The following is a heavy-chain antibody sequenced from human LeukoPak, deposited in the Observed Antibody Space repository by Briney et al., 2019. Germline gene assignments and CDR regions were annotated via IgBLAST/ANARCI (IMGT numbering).Heavy chain of an antibody. Sequence: GGSLRLSCAASGFTFSSYWMHWVRQAPGKGLVWVSRINSDGSCTSYADSVKGRFTISRDNAKNTLYLQMNSLRAEDTAVYYCARAPIYYGSGSYVDYWGQGTLVTVSS. CDR3: ARAPIYYGSGSYVDY. J-gene: IGHJ4*02. D-gene: IGHD3-10*01. CDR1: GFTFSSYW. V-gene: IGHV3-74*01. CDR2: INSDGSCT.